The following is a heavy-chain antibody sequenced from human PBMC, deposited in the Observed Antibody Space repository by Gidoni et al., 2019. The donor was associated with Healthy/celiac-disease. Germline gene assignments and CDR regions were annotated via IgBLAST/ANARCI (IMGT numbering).Heavy chain of an antibody. CDR2: ISYDGSNK. J-gene: IGHJ6*02. D-gene: IGHD3-3*01. CDR3: ARNQVRTIYDFWSGYYNGYYYYGMDV. Sequence: QVQLVESGGGVVQPGRSLRLSCAASGFPFSSYALHWVRQAPGKGLEWVAVISYDGSNKYYADSVKGRFTISRDNSKNTLYLQMNSLRAEDTAVYYCARNQVRTIYDFWSGYYNGYYYYGMDVWGQGTTVTVSS. CDR1: GFPFSSYA. V-gene: IGHV3-30-3*01.